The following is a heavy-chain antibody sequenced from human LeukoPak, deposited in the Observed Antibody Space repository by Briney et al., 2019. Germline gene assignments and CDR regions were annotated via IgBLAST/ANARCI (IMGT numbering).Heavy chain of an antibody. CDR1: GYTFTTYG. CDR2: ISAYNGNT. Sequence: APVKVSCKASGYTFTTYGISWVRQAPGQGLEWMGWISAYNGNTNYAQKLQGRVTMTRNTSISTAYMELSSLRSEDTAVYYCARGPNAGLFDYWGQGTLVTVSS. D-gene: IGHD3/OR15-3a*01. CDR3: ARGPNAGLFDY. J-gene: IGHJ4*02. V-gene: IGHV1-18*04.